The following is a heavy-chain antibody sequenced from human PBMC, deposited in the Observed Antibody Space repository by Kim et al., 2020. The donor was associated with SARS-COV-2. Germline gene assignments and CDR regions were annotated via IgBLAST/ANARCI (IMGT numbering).Heavy chain of an antibody. Sequence: ASVKVSCKASGYTFTSYAMNWVRQAPGQGLEWMGWINTNTGNPTYAQGFTGRFVFSLDTSVSTAYLQISSLKAEDTAVYYCARSRVVRGVIRNNWFDPWGQGTLVTVSS. J-gene: IGHJ5*02. D-gene: IGHD3-10*01. V-gene: IGHV7-4-1*02. CDR2: INTNTGNP. CDR3: ARSRVVRGVIRNNWFDP. CDR1: GYTFTSYA.